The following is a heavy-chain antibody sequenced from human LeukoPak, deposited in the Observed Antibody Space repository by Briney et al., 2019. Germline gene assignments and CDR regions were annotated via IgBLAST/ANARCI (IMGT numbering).Heavy chain of an antibody. CDR3: ARDYDFWISGPDY. CDR1: GFTFSSYG. V-gene: IGHV3-30*03. Sequence: GGSLRLSCAASGFTFSSYGMHWVRQAPGKGLEWVAVISYDGSNKYYADSVKGRFTISRGNSKNTLYLQMNSLRAEGTAVYYCARDYDFWISGPDYWGQGTLVTVSS. CDR2: ISYDGSNK. J-gene: IGHJ4*02. D-gene: IGHD3-3*01.